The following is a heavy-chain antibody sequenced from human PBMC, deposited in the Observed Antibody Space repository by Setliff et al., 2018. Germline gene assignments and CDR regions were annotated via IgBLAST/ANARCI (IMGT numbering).Heavy chain of an antibody. V-gene: IGHV5-51*01. J-gene: IGHJ3*02. CDR1: GYRFTSNW. CDR2: IYPGDSNT. D-gene: IGHD3-3*01. Sequence: GESLKISCKGSGYRFTSNWIGWVRQMPGKGLEWMGIIYPGDSNTRYSPSFQGQVTISADKSISIAYLQWSSLRASDTAMYYCARQAISGSDAFDIWGQGTLVTVSS. CDR3: ARQAISGSDAFDI.